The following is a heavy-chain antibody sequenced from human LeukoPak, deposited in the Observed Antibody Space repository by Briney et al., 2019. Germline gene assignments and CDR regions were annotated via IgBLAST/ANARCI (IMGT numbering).Heavy chain of an antibody. Sequence: PGGSLRLSCAASGFTFSSYGMHWVRQAPGKGLEWVAFIRYDGSNKYYADSVKGRFTISRDNSKNTLYLQMNSLRAEDTAVYYCAKDRGNSSSWRTFAHRRVVDYWGQGTLVTVSS. CDR1: GFTFSSYG. J-gene: IGHJ4*02. V-gene: IGHV3-30*02. CDR2: IRYDGSNK. CDR3: AKDRGNSSSWRTFAHRRVVDY. D-gene: IGHD6-13*01.